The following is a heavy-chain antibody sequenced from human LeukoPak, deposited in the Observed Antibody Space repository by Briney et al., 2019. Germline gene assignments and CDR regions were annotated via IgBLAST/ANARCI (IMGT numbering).Heavy chain of an antibody. CDR1: GYTFTGYD. CDR2: MNPHSGDT. CDR3: ARGGYSSDF. J-gene: IGHJ4*02. Sequence: ASVKVSCKASGYTFTGYDINWMRQATEQGLEWMGWMNPHSGDTGYAQKFQGRVTMTRDTSISTAYMELSSLRSEDTAVYYCARGGYSSDFWGQGTLVTVSS. V-gene: IGHV1-8*01.